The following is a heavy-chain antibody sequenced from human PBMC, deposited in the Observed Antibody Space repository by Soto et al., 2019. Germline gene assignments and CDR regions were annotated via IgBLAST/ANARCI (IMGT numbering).Heavy chain of an antibody. CDR2: ISSSSSTI. CDR1: GFTFSSYS. Sequence: GGSLRLSCAASGFTFSSYSMNWVRQAPGKGLEWVSYISSSSSTIYYADSVKGRFTISRDNAKNSLYLQMNSLRAEDTAVYYCARLRSATDCSGGSCYEGYFDYWGQGTLVTVSS. D-gene: IGHD2-15*01. J-gene: IGHJ4*02. CDR3: ARLRSATDCSGGSCYEGYFDY. V-gene: IGHV3-48*01.